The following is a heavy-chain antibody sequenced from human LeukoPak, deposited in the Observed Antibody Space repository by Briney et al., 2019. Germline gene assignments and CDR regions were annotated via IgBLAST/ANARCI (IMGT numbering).Heavy chain of an antibody. V-gene: IGHV3-11*04. J-gene: IGHJ6*04. CDR1: GFTFSDNY. CDR2: ISSSGRII. CDR3: AELGITMIGGV. D-gene: IGHD3-10*02. Sequence: PGGSLRLSCAASGFTFSDNYMSWIRQAPGKGLELVSYISSSGRIIYYADSVKGRFTISRDSAKNSLYLQMNSLRAEDTAVYYCAELGITMIGGVWGKGTTVTISS.